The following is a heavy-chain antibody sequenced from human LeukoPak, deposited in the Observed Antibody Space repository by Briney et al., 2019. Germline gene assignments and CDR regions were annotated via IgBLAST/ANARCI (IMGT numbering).Heavy chain of an antibody. J-gene: IGHJ5*02. CDR3: ASLVLVEDRGFDP. CDR2: IYSGGST. D-gene: IGHD2-8*02. V-gene: IGHV3-53*01. Sequence: GGSLRLSCAASGFTVSSNYMSWVRQAPGKGLEWVSIIYSGGSTFYADSVKGRFTISRDNSKNTLYLQMNSLRAEDTAVYYCASLVLVEDRGFDPWGQGTLVTVSS. CDR1: GFTVSSNY.